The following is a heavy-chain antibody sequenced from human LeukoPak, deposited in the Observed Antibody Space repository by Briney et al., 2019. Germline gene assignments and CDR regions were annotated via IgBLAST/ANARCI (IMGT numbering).Heavy chain of an antibody. J-gene: IGHJ5*02. Sequence: PGGSLRLSCAASGVTFTGDWMTAGRQAPGRGLEWVANIKQDGREKHYVDSVKGRFTISRDNATNSLYLQMNSLRAEDTAVSYCARDFGEFSSGQGTLVTVSS. D-gene: IGHD3-10*01. CDR1: GVTFTGDW. V-gene: IGHV3-7*04. CDR3: ARDFGEFS. CDR2: IKQDGREK.